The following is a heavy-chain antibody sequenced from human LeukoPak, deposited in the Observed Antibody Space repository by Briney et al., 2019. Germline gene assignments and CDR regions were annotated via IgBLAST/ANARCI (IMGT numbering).Heavy chain of an antibody. V-gene: IGHV3-48*02. CDR2: ISSGSSTI. D-gene: IGHD6-19*01. J-gene: IGHJ4*02. Sequence: GGSLRLSCAASGFXFSTYSMNWVRQAPGKGLEWLSYISSGSSTIYYADSVKGRFTISRDNAKNSLYLQMNSLRDEDTAVYYCAKSSGWFLDYWGQGTLVTVSS. CDR3: AKSSGWFLDY. CDR1: GFXFSTYS.